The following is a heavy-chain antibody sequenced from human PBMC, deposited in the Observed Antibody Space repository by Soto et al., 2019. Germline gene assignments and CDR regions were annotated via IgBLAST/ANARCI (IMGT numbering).Heavy chain of an antibody. CDR1: VFTVSSNY. J-gene: IGHJ3*02. D-gene: IGHD6-19*01. CDR2: IYSGGST. Sequence: WWSLRLSCSASVFTVSSNYMSWFRQAPGKGLEWVSVIYSGGSTYYADSVKGRFTISRDNSKNTLYLQMNSLRAEDTAVYYCARDKSSGSGWAFDIWGQGTMVTVSS. V-gene: IGHV3-53*01. CDR3: ARDKSSGSGWAFDI.